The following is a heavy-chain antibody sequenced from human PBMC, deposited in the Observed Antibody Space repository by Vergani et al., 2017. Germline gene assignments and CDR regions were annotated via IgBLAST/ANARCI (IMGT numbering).Heavy chain of an antibody. CDR3: ATLANYYGSGSYYYYGMDV. CDR1: GYTFTSYY. Sequence: QVQLVQSGAEVKKPGASVKVSCKASGYTFTSYYMHWVRQAPGQGLEWMGIINPSGGSTSYAQKFQGRVTMTRDTSTSTVYMELSSLRSEDTAVYYCATLANYYGSGSYYYYGMDVWGQGTTVTVSS. J-gene: IGHJ6*02. V-gene: IGHV1-46*01. D-gene: IGHD3-10*01. CDR2: INPSGGST.